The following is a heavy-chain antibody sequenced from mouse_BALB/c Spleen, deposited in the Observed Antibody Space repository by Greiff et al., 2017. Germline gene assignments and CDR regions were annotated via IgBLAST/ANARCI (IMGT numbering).Heavy chain of an antibody. D-gene: IGHD2-1*01. CDR1: GFSLTGYG. CDR2: IWGDGST. CDR3: ARENGNYPSYFDV. V-gene: IGHV2-6-7*01. Sequence: VQRVESGPGLVAPSQSLSITCTVSGFSLTGYGVNWVRQPPGKGLEWLGMIWGDGSTDYNSALKSRLSISKDNSKSQVFLKMNSLQTDDTARYYCARENGNYPSYFDVWGAGTTVTVSS. J-gene: IGHJ1*01.